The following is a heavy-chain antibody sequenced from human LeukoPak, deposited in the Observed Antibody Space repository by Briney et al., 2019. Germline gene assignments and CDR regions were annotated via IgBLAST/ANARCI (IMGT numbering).Heavy chain of an antibody. D-gene: IGHD1-26*01. J-gene: IGHJ4*02. Sequence: GGSLRLSCAASGFTFSSYWMSWVRQAPGKGLEGVANIKQDGSEKYYVDSVKGRFTISRDNAKNSLYLQMNSLRAEDTAVYYCARPGGGSYLVRYFDYWGQGTLVTVSS. V-gene: IGHV3-7*01. CDR1: GFTFSSYW. CDR2: IKQDGSEK. CDR3: ARPGGGSYLVRYFDY.